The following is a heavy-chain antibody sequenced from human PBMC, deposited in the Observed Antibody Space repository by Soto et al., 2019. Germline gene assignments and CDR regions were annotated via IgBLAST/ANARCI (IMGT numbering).Heavy chain of an antibody. Sequence: GGSLRLSCAASGFTFSNAWMSWVRQAPGKGLEWVGRIKSKTDGGTTDYAAPVKGRFTISRDDSKNTLYLQMNSLKTEDTAVYYCTTDLTYYYDSSDAFDIWGQGTMVTVSS. V-gene: IGHV3-15*01. CDR2: IKSKTDGGTT. CDR1: GFTFSNAW. J-gene: IGHJ3*02. CDR3: TTDLTYYYDSSDAFDI. D-gene: IGHD3-22*01.